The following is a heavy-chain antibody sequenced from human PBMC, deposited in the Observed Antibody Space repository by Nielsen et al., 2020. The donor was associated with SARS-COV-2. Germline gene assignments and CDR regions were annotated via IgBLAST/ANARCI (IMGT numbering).Heavy chain of an antibody. CDR2: IKQDGSEK. V-gene: IGHV3-7*02. CDR1: GFTFSSYW. J-gene: IGHJ6*02. D-gene: IGHD6-13*01. CDR3: ARVYSSSWLRYYYYGMDV. Sequence: GESLKISCAASGFTFSSYWMSWVRQAPGKGLEWVANIKQDGSEKYYVDSVKGRFTISRDNSKNTLYLQMNSLRAEDTAVYYCARVYSSSWLRYYYYGMDVWGQGTTVTVSS.